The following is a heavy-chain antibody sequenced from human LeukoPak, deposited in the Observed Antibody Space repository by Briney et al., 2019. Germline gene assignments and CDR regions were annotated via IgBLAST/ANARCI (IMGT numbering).Heavy chain of an antibody. Sequence: SVKVSCKASGGTFSSYAISWVRQAPGQGLEWMGGIIPIFGTANYAQKFQGRVTITTDESTSTAYMELSSLRSEDTAVYYCAISYGSGIPDAFDIWGQGTMVTVSP. CDR3: AISYGSGIPDAFDI. CDR1: GGTFSSYA. V-gene: IGHV1-69*05. D-gene: IGHD3-10*01. CDR2: IIPIFGTA. J-gene: IGHJ3*02.